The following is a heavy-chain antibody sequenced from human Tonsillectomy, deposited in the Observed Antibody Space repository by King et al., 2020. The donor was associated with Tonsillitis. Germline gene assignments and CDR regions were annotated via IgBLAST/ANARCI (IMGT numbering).Heavy chain of an antibody. CDR3: ARLHYYDSSRYWYYFDY. D-gene: IGHD3-22*01. CDR2: IFHTGST. CDR1: GGSISSSSYH. V-gene: IGHV4-39*02. Sequence: QLQESGPGLVKPAETLSLTCTVSGGSISSSSYHWGWIRQPPGKGLEWIGSIFHTGSTYYNPSLKSRVTISVDTSKNHFSLKLSSVTAADTAVYYFARLHYYDSSRYWYYFDYWGQGTLVTVSS. J-gene: IGHJ4*02.